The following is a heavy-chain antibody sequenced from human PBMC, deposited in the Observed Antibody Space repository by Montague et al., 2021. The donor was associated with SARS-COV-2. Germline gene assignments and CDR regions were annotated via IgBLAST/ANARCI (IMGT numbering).Heavy chain of an antibody. Sequence: SETLSLTCTVSGGAISSSSYYWGWIRQPPGKGLEWIGSIYYSGSTYHNPSLKSQVTISVDTSKNQFSLKLSSVTAADTAVYYCARDTRITMLVVVNRYGMDVWGQGTTVTVSS. V-gene: IGHV4-39*07. J-gene: IGHJ6*02. CDR2: IYYSGST. D-gene: IGHD3-22*01. CDR3: ARDTRITMLVVVNRYGMDV. CDR1: GGAISSSSYY.